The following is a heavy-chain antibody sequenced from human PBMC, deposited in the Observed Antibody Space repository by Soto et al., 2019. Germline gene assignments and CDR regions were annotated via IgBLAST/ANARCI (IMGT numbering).Heavy chain of an antibody. Sequence: QVHLVQSGGEVKKAGASVRVSCRASGYTFPTYGIAWVRQAPGQGVEWMGWISVYNGFTHYAQKFRGRVTVTTETTTRTVHMELRSLSADDTAVYYCAREFEGHSSRSPFNYWGQGTLVTVSA. CDR1: GYTFPTYG. CDR3: AREFEGHSSRSPFNY. D-gene: IGHD6-13*01. V-gene: IGHV1-18*01. CDR2: ISVYNGFT. J-gene: IGHJ4*02.